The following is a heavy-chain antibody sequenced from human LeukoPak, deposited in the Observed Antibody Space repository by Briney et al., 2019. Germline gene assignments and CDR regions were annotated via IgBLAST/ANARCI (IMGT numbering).Heavy chain of an antibody. CDR3: ARVVAGNWFDP. D-gene: IGHD6-19*01. Sequence: ASVKVSCKASGYTFTGYYMHWVRQAPGQGLEWMGWINPNSGGTNYAQKFQGRVTMTRDTSLTTAYMELSRLRSDDTAVYYCARVVAGNWFDPWGQGTLVTVSS. V-gene: IGHV1-2*02. J-gene: IGHJ5*02. CDR1: GYTFTGYY. CDR2: INPNSGGT.